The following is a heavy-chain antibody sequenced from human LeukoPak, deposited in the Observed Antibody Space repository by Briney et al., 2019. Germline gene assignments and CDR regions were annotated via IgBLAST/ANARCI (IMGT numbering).Heavy chain of an antibody. CDR3: ARDVRLDVSLDY. CDR2: VIPIFSTA. Sequence: SVKVSCKASGGTFSNYAIGWVRQAPGQGLEWMGGVIPIFSTANYAQKFQGRVTITADKSTSTAYMELGSLRSDDTAVYYCARDVRLDVSLDYWGQGTLVTVSS. V-gene: IGHV1-69*06. D-gene: IGHD1-1*01. CDR1: GGTFSNYA. J-gene: IGHJ4*02.